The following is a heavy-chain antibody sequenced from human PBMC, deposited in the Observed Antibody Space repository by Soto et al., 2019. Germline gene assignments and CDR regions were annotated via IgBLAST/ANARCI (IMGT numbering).Heavy chain of an antibody. V-gene: IGHV3-9*01. CDR1: GFTFDDYA. J-gene: IGHJ4*02. CDR3: AKGPPLN. Sequence: EVQLVESGGGLVQPGRSLRLSCAASGFTFDDYAMHWVRQAPGKGLEWVSGISWNSGSIGYADSVKGRFTISRDNGKNSLYLQMNSLRAEDTALYYCAKGPPLNWGQGTLVTVSS. CDR2: ISWNSGSI.